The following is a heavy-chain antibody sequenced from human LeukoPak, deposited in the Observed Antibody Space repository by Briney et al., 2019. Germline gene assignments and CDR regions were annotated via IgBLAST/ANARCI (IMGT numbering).Heavy chain of an antibody. CDR3: ARSGPPAGRPDAFDI. Sequence: SETLSLTCTVSGGSISTSSYHWGWFRQPPGKALECIGTIYYSGKTYYNPSLNSRVTISIHTSKNEFSLTLTSVTAADRAVYYCARSGPPAGRPDAFDIWGQGTMASVSS. J-gene: IGHJ3*02. D-gene: IGHD2-2*01. V-gene: IGHV4-39*07. CDR1: GGSISTSSYH. CDR2: IYYSGKT.